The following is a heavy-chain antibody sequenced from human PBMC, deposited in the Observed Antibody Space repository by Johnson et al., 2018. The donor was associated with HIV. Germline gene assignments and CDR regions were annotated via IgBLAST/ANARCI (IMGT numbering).Heavy chain of an antibody. Sequence: QVQLVESGGGVAQPGGSPRPSSAASGSTFSSYGMHWVRQAPGKGLEWVAVIWYDESNNYYADSVKGRFPISRDNSKNTLYLKMNSLRAEDTAVYYCAAHLVEMATKSLNAFDIWGQGTMVTVSS. CDR1: GSTFSSYG. D-gene: IGHD5-24*01. J-gene: IGHJ3*02. V-gene: IGHV3-30*02. CDR2: IWYDESNN. CDR3: AAHLVEMATKSLNAFDI.